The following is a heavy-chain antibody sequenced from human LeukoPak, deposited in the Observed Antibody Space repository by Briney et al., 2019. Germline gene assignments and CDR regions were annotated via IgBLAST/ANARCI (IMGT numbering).Heavy chain of an antibody. D-gene: IGHD2-2*01. Sequence: GESLKISCKGSGYSFTSYWIGWVRQMPGKGLEWMGTIYPGDSDIRYSPSFQGQVTISADKSISTAYLQWSSLKASDTAMYYCARFIGYCSSTSCYPNWFDPWGQGTLVTVSS. J-gene: IGHJ5*02. CDR3: ARFIGYCSSTSCYPNWFDP. CDR1: GYSFTSYW. CDR2: IYPGDSDI. V-gene: IGHV5-51*01.